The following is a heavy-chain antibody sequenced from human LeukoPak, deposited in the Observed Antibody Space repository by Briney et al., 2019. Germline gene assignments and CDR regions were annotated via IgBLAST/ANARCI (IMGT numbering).Heavy chain of an antibody. D-gene: IGHD3-9*01. J-gene: IGHJ4*02. V-gene: IGHV4-34*01. CDR3: ARIVVSSFDWLLSYYFDY. CDR2: INHSGST. Sequence: SETLSLTCAVYGGSFSGYYWSWIRQPPGKGLEWIGEINHSGSTNYNPSLKSRVTISVDTSKNQFSLKLSSVTAADTAVYYCARIVVSSFDWLLSYYFDYWGQGTLVTVSS. CDR1: GGSFSGYY.